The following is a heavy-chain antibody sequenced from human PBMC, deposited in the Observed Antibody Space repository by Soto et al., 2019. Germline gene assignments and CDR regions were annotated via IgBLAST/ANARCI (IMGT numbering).Heavy chain of an antibody. CDR1: GGSISSYY. Sequence: SETLSLTCTVSGGSISSYYWSWIRQPPGKGLEWIGYIYYSGSTNYNPSLKSRVTISVDTSKNQFSLKLSSVTAADTAVYYCARGIVGTYYYYMDVWGKGTTVTVS. CDR2: IYYSGST. CDR3: ARGIVGTYYYYMDV. J-gene: IGHJ6*03. V-gene: IGHV4-59*01. D-gene: IGHD1-26*01.